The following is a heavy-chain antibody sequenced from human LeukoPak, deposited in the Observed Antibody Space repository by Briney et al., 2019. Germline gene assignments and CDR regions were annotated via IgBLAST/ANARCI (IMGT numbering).Heavy chain of an antibody. J-gene: IGHJ6*03. CDR2: ISSSGSTI. Sequence: GGSLRLSCAASGFTFSSYEMNWVRQAPGKGLEWVSYISSSGSTIYYADSVKGRFTISRDNAKNSLYLQMNSLRAEDTAVYYCAKARGRSSGWYNYYYYYYMDVWGKGTTVTIS. CDR3: AKARGRSSGWYNYYYYYYMDV. CDR1: GFTFSSYE. D-gene: IGHD6-19*01. V-gene: IGHV3-48*03.